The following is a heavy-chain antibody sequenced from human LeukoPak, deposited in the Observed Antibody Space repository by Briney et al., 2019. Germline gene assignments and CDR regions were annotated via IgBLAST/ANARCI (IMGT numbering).Heavy chain of an antibody. D-gene: IGHD3-10*01. V-gene: IGHV1-46*01. Sequence: GSVKVSCKASGYTFTSYYMHWVRQAPGQGLEWMGIINPSGGSTSYAQKFQGRVTMTRDMSTSTVYMELSSLRSEDTAVYYCARDPGGFGELFDYWGQGTLVTVSS. CDR3: ARDPGGFGELFDY. CDR2: INPSGGST. CDR1: GYTFTSYY. J-gene: IGHJ4*02.